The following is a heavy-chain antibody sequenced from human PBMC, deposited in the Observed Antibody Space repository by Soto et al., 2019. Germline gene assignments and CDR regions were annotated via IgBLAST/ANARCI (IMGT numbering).Heavy chain of an antibody. D-gene: IGHD6-6*01. CDR2: IYRDGAT. CDR3: ARLAGSSFFTY. Sequence: QLRLQASGPGLVKPSETLSLICTVSGGSIISSPDWWGWVRQPPGKGPEWIASIYRDGATYYNPSLNSRVTVLVDSSKNQFSLMSTSVTAADTAIYYCARLAGSSFFTYWGQGTRVTVAA. J-gene: IGHJ4*02. CDR1: GGSIISSPDW. V-gene: IGHV4-39*01.